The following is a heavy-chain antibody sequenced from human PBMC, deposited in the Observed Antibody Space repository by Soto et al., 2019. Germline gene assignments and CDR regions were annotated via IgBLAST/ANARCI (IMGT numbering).Heavy chain of an antibody. J-gene: IGHJ4*02. CDR3: ARKGPTRRKYYFDY. CDR2: IKQDGSEK. V-gene: IGHV3-7*01. Sequence: GGSLRLSCAASGFTFSSYWMSWVRQAPGKGLEWVANIKQDGSEKYYVDSVKGRFTISRDNAKNSLYLQMNSLRAEDTAVYYCARKGPTRRKYYFDYWGQGTPVTVSS. CDR1: GFTFSSYW.